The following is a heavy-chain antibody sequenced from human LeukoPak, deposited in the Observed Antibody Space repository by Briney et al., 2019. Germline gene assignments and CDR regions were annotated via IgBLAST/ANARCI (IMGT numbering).Heavy chain of an antibody. J-gene: IGHJ4*02. D-gene: IGHD2/OR15-2a*01. CDR2: ISGSGGST. CDR3: AKGIGLPDY. Sequence: SWXRQXPGKGLEWVSAISGSGGSTYYADSVKGRFTISRDNSKNTLYLQMNSLRAEDTAVYYCAKGIGLPDYWGQGTLVTVSS. V-gene: IGHV3-23*01.